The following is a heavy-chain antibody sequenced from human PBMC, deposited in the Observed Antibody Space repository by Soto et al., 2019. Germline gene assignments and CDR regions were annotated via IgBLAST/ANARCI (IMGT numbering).Heavy chain of an antibody. V-gene: IGHV5-51*01. J-gene: IGHJ4*02. CDR1: GYGFASYW. D-gene: IGHD6-13*01. Sequence: PGESLKISCKGSGYGFASYWIAWVRQMPGKGLEWMGIIDPGDSESRYSPSFQGQVTISADKSITTAYLQWSSLKASDTAMYYCARQLTAAAAIDYSGQGTLLTVSS. CDR2: IDPGDSES. CDR3: ARQLTAAAAIDY.